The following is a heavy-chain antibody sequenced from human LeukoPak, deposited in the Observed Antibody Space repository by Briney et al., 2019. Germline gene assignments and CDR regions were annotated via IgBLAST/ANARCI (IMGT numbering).Heavy chain of an antibody. CDR3: ARWLSDKIDSNGYLDY. J-gene: IGHJ4*02. D-gene: IGHD5-18*01. CDR2: ISSSSSTI. Sequence: GGSLRLSCAASGFTFSSYSMNWVRQAPGKGLEWVSYISSSSSTIYYADSVKGRFTISRDNAKNSLHLQMNSLRAEDTAVYYCARWLSDKIDSNGYLDYWGQGTLVAVSS. CDR1: GFTFSSYS. V-gene: IGHV3-48*01.